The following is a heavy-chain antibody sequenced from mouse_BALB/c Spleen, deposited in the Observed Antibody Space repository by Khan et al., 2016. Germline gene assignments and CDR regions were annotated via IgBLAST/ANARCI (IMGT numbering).Heavy chain of an antibody. V-gene: IGHV1-4*01. CDR2: INPSSGYT. D-gene: IGHD2-14*01. CDR1: VFTFTRYS. J-gene: IGHJ3*01. Sequence: QVQLKQSGAELARSGASVKLSCKTSVFTFTRYSMHWVKQRPGRGLEWIGYINPSSGYTNYTEKFKEKATLTADKSSSAAYLQLSSLTSEDSAVYYCLCEGVYYRNDGCFAYGGQGTMVTVS. CDR3: LCEGVYYRNDGCFAY.